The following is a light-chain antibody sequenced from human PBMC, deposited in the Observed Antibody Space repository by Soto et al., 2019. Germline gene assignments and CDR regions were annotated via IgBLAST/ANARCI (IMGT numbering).Light chain of an antibody. CDR2: GAS. V-gene: IGKV3-15*01. CDR3: QQYNNRPPWT. CDR1: QSVGSD. Sequence: EIVMTQSPATLSVSPGERATLSCRASQSVGSDLAWYQQKPGQAPRLVIYGASTRATGIPARFSGSGSGTEFTLTISSLQSEDFAVYYCQQYNNRPPWTFGQGTKVDIK. J-gene: IGKJ1*01.